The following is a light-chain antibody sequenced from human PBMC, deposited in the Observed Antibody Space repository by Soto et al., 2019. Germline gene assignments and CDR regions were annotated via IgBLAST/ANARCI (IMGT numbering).Light chain of an antibody. V-gene: IGKV1-13*02. J-gene: IGKJ5*01. Sequence: AIQLTQSPSSLPASVGDRVTITCRASQGISSALAWYQQKPGKAPKLLIYDASSLESGVPSRFSGSGSGTDFTLTISSLQPEDFATYYCQQFNSYSITFGQGTRLEIK. CDR2: DAS. CDR1: QGISSA. CDR3: QQFNSYSIT.